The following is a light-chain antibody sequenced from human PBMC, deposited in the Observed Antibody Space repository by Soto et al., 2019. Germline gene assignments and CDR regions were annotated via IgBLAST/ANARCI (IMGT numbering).Light chain of an antibody. V-gene: IGLV3-21*01. CDR1: NIGSRS. CDR3: QVWDSVSDHVI. Sequence: SYVLAQPPSVSVAPGQTARITCGGNNIGSRSVHWCQQKPGQAPVVVIYYDDDRPSGIPERFSGSNTGNTATLTISRVEAGDEADYYCQVWDSVSDHVIFGGGTKLTVL. J-gene: IGLJ2*01. CDR2: YDD.